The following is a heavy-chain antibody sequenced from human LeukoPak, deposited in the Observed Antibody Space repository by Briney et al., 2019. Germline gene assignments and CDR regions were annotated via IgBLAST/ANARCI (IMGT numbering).Heavy chain of an antibody. CDR1: GGSISSYY. D-gene: IGHD6-13*01. V-gene: IGHV4-4*07. Sequence: SETLSLTCTVSGGSISSYYWSWIRQPAGKGLEWIGRIYTSGSTNYNPSLKSRVTMSVDTSKNQFSLKLSSVTAAGTAVYYCARDPLIAAAGSYYFDYWGQGTLVTVSS. J-gene: IGHJ4*02. CDR3: ARDPLIAAAGSYYFDY. CDR2: IYTSGST.